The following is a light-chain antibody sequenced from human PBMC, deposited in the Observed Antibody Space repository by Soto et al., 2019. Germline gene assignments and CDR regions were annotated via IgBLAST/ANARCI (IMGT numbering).Light chain of an antibody. J-gene: IGKJ1*01. V-gene: IGKV1-5*03. CDR1: QSTSTY. Sequence: EIQMTQSPSTLSVSVVDRVKITGRSRQSTSTYLAWYRHKPGEAPKLLIYKASTLERGVPSRFSGSGSGTDFTLTISSLQPDDFATYYCQPYNSDSRTFGQGNKVDIK. CDR2: KAS. CDR3: QPYNSDSRT.